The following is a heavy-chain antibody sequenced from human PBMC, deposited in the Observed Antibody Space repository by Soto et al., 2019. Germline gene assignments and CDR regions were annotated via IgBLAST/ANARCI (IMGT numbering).Heavy chain of an antibody. V-gene: IGHV4-31*03. D-gene: IGHD6-13*01. CDR3: AGHPGIAAAGTSVSWFDP. CDR2: IYYSGST. Sequence: SETLSLTCTVSGGSISSGGYYWSWIRQHPGXXLEWIGYIYYSGSTYYNPSLKSRVTISVDTXKNQFSLKLSSVTAADTAVYYCAGHPGIAAAGTSVSWFDPWGQGTLVTVSS. J-gene: IGHJ5*02. CDR1: GGSISSGGYY.